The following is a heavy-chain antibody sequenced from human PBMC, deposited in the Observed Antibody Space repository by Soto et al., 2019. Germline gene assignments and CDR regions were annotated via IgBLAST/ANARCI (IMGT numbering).Heavy chain of an antibody. D-gene: IGHD2-2*01. Sequence: ASVKVSCKASGYNFTRYGISWVRQAPGQGLEWMGWISAYNGNTNYAQKFQGRVTMTTDTSTSTAYMELTSLQSADTAMYFCAREWGCGSISDFHPNNDFDPWGQGTLVTVSS. CDR2: ISAYNGNT. J-gene: IGHJ5*02. CDR3: AREWGCGSISDFHPNNDFDP. V-gene: IGHV1-18*01. CDR1: GYNFTRYG.